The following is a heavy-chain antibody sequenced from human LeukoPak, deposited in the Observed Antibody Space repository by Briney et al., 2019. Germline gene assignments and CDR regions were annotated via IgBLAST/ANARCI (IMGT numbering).Heavy chain of an antibody. Sequence: PSETLSLTCTVSGGSISSYYWSWIRQPPGKGLEWIGYIYYSGSTDYNPSLKSRVTISVDTSKNQFSLKLSSVTAADTAVYYCARSTSGSYGYYFDYWGQGTLVTVSS. CDR3: ARSTSGSYGYYFDY. J-gene: IGHJ4*02. V-gene: IGHV4-59*01. CDR2: IYYSGST. CDR1: GGSISSYY. D-gene: IGHD1-26*01.